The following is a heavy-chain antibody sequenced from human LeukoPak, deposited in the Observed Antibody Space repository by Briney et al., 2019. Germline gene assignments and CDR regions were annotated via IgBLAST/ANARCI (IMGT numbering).Heavy chain of an antibody. J-gene: IGHJ4*02. CDR2: IYYSGIT. CDR3: ARESGHSSSWYDY. D-gene: IGHD6-13*01. V-gene: IGHV4-59*01. Sequence: SETLTLTCTVSGGSISSYYWSWIRQPPGKGLEWIGYIYYSGITNYNPSLKSRVTISVHTSKHQSTLKLSSVAAADAAVYYSARESGHSSSWYDYWGPGTLVTVSS. CDR1: GGSISSYY.